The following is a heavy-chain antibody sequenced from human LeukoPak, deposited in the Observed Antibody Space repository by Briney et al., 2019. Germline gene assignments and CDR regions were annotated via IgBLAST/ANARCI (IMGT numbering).Heavy chain of an antibody. CDR1: GGSISSSSYY. Sequence: SETLSLTCTVSGGSISSSSYYWGWIRQPPGKALEWIGSIYYSGNTYYNASLKSRVTISVDTSKNQFSLKLSSVTAADTAVYYCARRRGSYYWFDYWGQGTLVTVSS. CDR3: ARRRGSYYWFDY. CDR2: IYYSGNT. V-gene: IGHV4-39*01. D-gene: IGHD1-26*01. J-gene: IGHJ4*02.